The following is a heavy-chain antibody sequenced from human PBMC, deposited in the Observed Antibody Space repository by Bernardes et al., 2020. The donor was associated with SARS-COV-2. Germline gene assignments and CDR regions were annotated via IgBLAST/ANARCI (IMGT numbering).Heavy chain of an antibody. CDR3: AREPSRRADL. V-gene: IGHV3-23*01. CDR1: GFSFGSYG. D-gene: IGHD2-2*01. Sequence: GGSLRLSCAASGFSFGSYGMSWVRQAPGKGLEWVAYITERSERSIYADSVKGQFTISRDNSRDTLYLQLSNLRVEDTAIYYCAREPSRRADLWGQGTLVTVSS. CDR2: ITERSERS. J-gene: IGHJ5*02.